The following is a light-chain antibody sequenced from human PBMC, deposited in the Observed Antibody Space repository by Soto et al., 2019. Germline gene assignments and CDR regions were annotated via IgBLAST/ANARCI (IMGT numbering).Light chain of an antibody. CDR1: QSISSY. J-gene: IGKJ5*01. CDR3: QQYGSSGT. Sequence: DIQMTQSPSSLSASVGDRVTITCRASQSISSYLSWYQQKPGKAPKLLIYAASSLQSGVPSRFSGSGSGTDFTLTISRLEPEDFAVYYCQQYGSSGTFGQGTRLEIK. V-gene: IGKV1-39*01. CDR2: AAS.